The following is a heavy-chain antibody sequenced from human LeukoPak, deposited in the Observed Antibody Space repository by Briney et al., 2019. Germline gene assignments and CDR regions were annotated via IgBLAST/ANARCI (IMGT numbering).Heavy chain of an antibody. Sequence: KGLEWIGSIYYSGRPYYNPALKSRLTISVDTSKNQLSLNLTSVTAADTAVYYCARTLVRGIIEFDFWGQGTLVTVSS. V-gene: IGHV4-39*01. CDR3: ARTLVRGIIEFDF. D-gene: IGHD3-10*01. J-gene: IGHJ4*02. CDR2: IYYSGRP.